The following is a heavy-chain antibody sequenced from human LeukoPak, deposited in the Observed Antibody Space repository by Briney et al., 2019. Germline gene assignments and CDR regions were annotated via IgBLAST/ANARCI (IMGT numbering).Heavy chain of an antibody. D-gene: IGHD1-26*01. V-gene: IGHV3-30*02. CDR1: GLTFRRNV. J-gene: IGHJ4*02. Sequence: GGSLRLSCAASGLTFRRNVMHWGRQAPGKGLVWVALIRYGGSIKYYEDSVKGRFTISRDNSQNTLYLQMNSLRAEDTAVYYCTKDRWDLPFDYWGQGTLVTVSS. CDR3: TKDRWDLPFDY. CDR2: IRYGGSIK.